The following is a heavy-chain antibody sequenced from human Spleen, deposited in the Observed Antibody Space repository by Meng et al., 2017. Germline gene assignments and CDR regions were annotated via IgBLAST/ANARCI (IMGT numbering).Heavy chain of an antibody. V-gene: IGHV3-21*01. CDR2: ISWNSGSI. Sequence: GESLKISCAASGFTSSSYSMNWVRQAPGKGLEWVSGISWNSGSIGYADSVKGRFTISRDNAKNTVYLQMNSLRAEDTAVYYCARVIRDGYNSGSFYFDFWGQGTLVTVSS. D-gene: IGHD5-24*01. CDR3: ARVIRDGYNSGSFYFDF. J-gene: IGHJ4*02. CDR1: GFTSSSYS.